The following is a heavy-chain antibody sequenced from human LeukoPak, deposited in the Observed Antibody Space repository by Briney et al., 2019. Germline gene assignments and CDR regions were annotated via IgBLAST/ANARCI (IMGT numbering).Heavy chain of an antibody. Sequence: SETLSLTCTVSGGSISSHYWSWIRQPPGKGLEWIGYIYYTGSTIYNPSLKSRVTILVDTAKNSFSLKLSSVTAADTAVYYCARGLGSHSSRQDYWGQGTLVTVSS. J-gene: IGHJ4*02. V-gene: IGHV4-59*11. CDR1: GGSISSHY. CDR3: ARGLGSHSSRQDY. CDR2: IYYTGST. D-gene: IGHD6-13*01.